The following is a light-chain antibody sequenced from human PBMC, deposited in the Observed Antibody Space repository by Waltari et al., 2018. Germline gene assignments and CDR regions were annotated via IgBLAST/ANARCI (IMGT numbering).Light chain of an antibody. CDR3: QQVYSSPLT. Sequence: IQLTQSPSSLSASVGDRVNITCRASQGISSYLAWYQQKPGKAPKLLIYTASTLQSGVPSRFSGSGSGTDFTLTISSLQPEDFATYYCQQVYSSPLTFGQGTRLEIK. J-gene: IGKJ5*01. CDR2: TAS. V-gene: IGKV1-9*01. CDR1: QGISSY.